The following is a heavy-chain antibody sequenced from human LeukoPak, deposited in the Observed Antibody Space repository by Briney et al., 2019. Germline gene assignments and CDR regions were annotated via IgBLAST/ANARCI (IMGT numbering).Heavy chain of an antibody. V-gene: IGHV3-7*01. J-gene: IGHJ3*02. CDR3: ARLTVEMATIIPRDAFDI. Sequence: GGSLRLSCAPSGFTFSSYWMSWVRQAPGKGLEWVANIKQDGSEKYYVDSVKGRFTISRDNAKNSLYLQMNSLRAEDTAVYYCARLTVEMATIIPRDAFDIWGQGTMVTVSS. D-gene: IGHD5-24*01. CDR1: GFTFSSYW. CDR2: IKQDGSEK.